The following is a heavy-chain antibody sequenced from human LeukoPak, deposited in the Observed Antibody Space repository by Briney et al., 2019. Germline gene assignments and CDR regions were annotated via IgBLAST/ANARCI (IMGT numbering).Heavy chain of an antibody. J-gene: IGHJ4*02. CDR3: ARDWTLNY. D-gene: IGHD3/OR15-3a*01. CDR2: VSFDGANK. CDR1: GFTFSSYA. V-gene: IGHV3-30-3*01. Sequence: GGSLRLSCAASGFTFSSYAMHWVRQAPGQGLEWVAVVSFDGANKYYADSVKDRFTIYRDNSQNTLYLQLNSLRAEDTAVYYCARDWTLNYWGQGTLVTVSS.